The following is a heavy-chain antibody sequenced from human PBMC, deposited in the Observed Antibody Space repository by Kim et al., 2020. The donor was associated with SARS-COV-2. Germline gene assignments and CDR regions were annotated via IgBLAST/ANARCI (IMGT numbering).Heavy chain of an antibody. V-gene: IGHV3-30*18. CDR3: AKFVGGYYDSSGDDAFDI. Sequence: GGSLRLSCAASGFTFSSYGMHWVRQAPGKGLEWVAVISYDGSNKYYADSVKGRFTISRDNSKNTLYLQMNSLRAEDTAVYYCAKFVGGYYDSSGDDAFDIWGQGTMVTVSS. J-gene: IGHJ3*02. D-gene: IGHD3-22*01. CDR2: ISYDGSNK. CDR1: GFTFSSYG.